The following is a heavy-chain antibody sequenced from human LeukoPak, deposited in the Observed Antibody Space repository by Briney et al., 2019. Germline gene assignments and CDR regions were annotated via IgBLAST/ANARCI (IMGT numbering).Heavy chain of an antibody. J-gene: IGHJ4*02. CDR3: ARDKRHSYGRYFDP. CDR2: MQSSGIS. V-gene: IGHV4-59*01. D-gene: IGHD5-18*01. CDR1: GGSISTYH. Sequence: SETLSLTCSVSGGSISTYHWNWIRKPLGKGLEWIGYMQSSGISKYNPSLKSRVNIFVDTSKNQFVLNLRSVTAADTAVYYCARDKRHSYGRYFDPWGQGMLVTVSS.